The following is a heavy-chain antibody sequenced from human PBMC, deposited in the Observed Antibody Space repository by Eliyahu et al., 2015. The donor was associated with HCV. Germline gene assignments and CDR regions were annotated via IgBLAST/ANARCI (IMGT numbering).Heavy chain of an antibody. CDR2: IYHSGXT. CDR3: ARDYGRVDYFDY. V-gene: IGHV4-38-2*02. D-gene: IGHD4-17*01. J-gene: IGHJ4*02. CDR1: GYSISSGXY. Sequence: QVQLQESGPGLVKPSETLSLTCXVSGYSISSGXYXGWXRQPPGKGLEWIGSIYHSGXTXYNPSLKSRVTISVDTSKNQFSLKLSSVTAADTAVYYCARDYGRVDYFDYWGQGTLVTVSS.